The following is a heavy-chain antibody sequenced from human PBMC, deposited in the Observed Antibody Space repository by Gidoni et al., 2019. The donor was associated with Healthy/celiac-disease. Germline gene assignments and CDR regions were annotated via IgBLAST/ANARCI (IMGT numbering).Heavy chain of an antibody. V-gene: IGHV4-34*01. CDR1: GGSFSGYY. D-gene: IGHD2-15*01. J-gene: IGHJ5*02. Sequence: QVQLQQWGAGLLKPSETLSLTCAVYGGSFSGYYWSWIRQPPGKGLEWIGEINHSGSTNYNPSLKSRVTISVDTSKNQFSLKLSSVTAADTAVYYCARGHGIVVVVAATRRKNWFDPWGQGTLVTVSS. CDR3: ARGHGIVVVVAATRRKNWFDP. CDR2: INHSGST.